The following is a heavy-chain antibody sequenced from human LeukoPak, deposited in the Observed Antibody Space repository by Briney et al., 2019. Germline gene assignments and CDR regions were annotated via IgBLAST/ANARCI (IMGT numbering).Heavy chain of an antibody. D-gene: IGHD3-22*01. Sequence: GGSLRLSCAASGFPFSSYWMHWVRQAPGKGLVWVSRIKSDGSSTSYADSVKGRFTISRDNAKNTVYLQMNSLRVEDTAVYYCARGGYLTYLIDYWGQGTLVTVSS. CDR2: IKSDGSST. V-gene: IGHV3-74*01. CDR1: GFPFSSYW. J-gene: IGHJ4*02. CDR3: ARGGYLTYLIDY.